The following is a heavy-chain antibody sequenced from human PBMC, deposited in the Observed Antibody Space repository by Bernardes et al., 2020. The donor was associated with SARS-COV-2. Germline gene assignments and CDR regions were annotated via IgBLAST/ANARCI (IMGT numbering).Heavy chain of an antibody. V-gene: IGHV4-61*08. CDR2: IYYNGNT. J-gene: IGHJ4*02. Sequence: SQSLSPTCTVSGSSVRSDGYYWSWIRQPQGKELEWVGFIYYNGNTNYNPSLKSRVTISVDTSKNQLSLKLTSVTAADTAVYYCARDVRGGTLDSWGQGTPVTVSS. CDR1: GSSVRSDGYY. CDR3: ARDVRGGTLDS. D-gene: IGHD2-15*01.